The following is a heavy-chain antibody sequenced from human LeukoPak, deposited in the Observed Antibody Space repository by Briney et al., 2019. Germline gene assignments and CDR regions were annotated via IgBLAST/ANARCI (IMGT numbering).Heavy chain of an antibody. CDR3: AREVYDFGDNWFDP. CDR2: INPNSGGT. V-gene: IGHV1-2*02. Sequence: GASVKVSCKASGYTFTGYYMHWVRQAPGQGLEWMGWINPNSGGTNYAQKFQGRVTMTRDTSISTAYMELSRLRSDDTAVYYCAREVYDFGDNWFDPWGQGTLVTVSS. CDR1: GYTFTGYY. D-gene: IGHD3-3*01. J-gene: IGHJ5*02.